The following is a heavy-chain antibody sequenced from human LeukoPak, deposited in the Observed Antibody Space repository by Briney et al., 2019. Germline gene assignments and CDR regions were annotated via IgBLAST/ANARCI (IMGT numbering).Heavy chain of an antibody. CDR1: GGSFSGYY. V-gene: IGHV4-34*01. CDR2: INHSGST. Sequence: KSSETLFLTCAVYGGSFSGYYWSWIRQPPGKGLEWIGEINHSGSTNYNPSLKSRVTISVDTSKNQFSLKLSSVTAADTAVYYCARGVRNMVRGVDFDYWGQGTLVTVSS. CDR3: ARGVRNMVRGVDFDY. J-gene: IGHJ4*02. D-gene: IGHD3-10*01.